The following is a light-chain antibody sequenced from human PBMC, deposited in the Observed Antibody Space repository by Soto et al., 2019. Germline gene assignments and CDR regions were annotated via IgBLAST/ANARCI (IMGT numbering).Light chain of an antibody. J-gene: IGLJ2*01. CDR3: GTWDSSLSAGV. V-gene: IGLV1-51*01. Sequence: QSVLTQPPSVSAAPGQTVTISCSGSSSNIGNNYVSWYQQLPGTAPKLLIYDNNKRPSGIPDRFSGSKSGTSATLGINGLQTGDEADYYCGTWDSSLSAGVFGGGTKLTVL. CDR2: DNN. CDR1: SSNIGNNY.